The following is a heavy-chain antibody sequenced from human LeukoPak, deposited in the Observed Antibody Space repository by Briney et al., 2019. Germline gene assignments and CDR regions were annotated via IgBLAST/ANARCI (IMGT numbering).Heavy chain of an antibody. CDR2: IYYSGST. Sequence: TSQTLSLTCTVSGGSISSGGYYWSWIRQHPGKGLEWIGYIYYSGSTYYNPSLKSRVTISVDTSKNQFSLKLSSVTAADTAVYYCARGPLVGCLDYWGQGTLVTVSS. CDR3: ARGPLVGCLDY. CDR1: GGSISSGGYY. V-gene: IGHV4-31*03. D-gene: IGHD6-6*01. J-gene: IGHJ4*02.